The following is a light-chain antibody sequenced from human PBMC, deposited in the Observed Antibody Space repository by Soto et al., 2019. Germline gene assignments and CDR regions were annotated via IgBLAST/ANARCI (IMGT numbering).Light chain of an antibody. V-gene: IGKV3-11*01. CDR3: QQYKNWPLT. J-gene: IGKJ4*01. CDR1: QSVSSY. CDR2: DVS. Sequence: EIVLTQTPATLSLSPGERATLSCSASQSVSSYLAWYQQKPGQAPRLLIYDVSTRATGIPTRFSGSGSGTDFTLTISSLQSEDFAVYYCQQYKNWPLTFGGGTKADI.